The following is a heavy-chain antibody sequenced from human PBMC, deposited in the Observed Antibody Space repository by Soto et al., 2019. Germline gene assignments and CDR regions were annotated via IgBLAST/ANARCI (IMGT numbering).Heavy chain of an antibody. D-gene: IGHD3-22*01. CDR3: ARGGFNWFDP. CDR2: VDYSGST. J-gene: IGHJ5*02. CDR1: GGSISSDY. Sequence: PSETLSLTCTVSGGSISSDYWSWIRQPPGKGLEWTGYVDYSGSTIYNPSLASRVTISVDTSKNQFSLKLSSVTAADTAVYYCARGGFNWFDPWGQGTLVTVSS. V-gene: IGHV4-59*01.